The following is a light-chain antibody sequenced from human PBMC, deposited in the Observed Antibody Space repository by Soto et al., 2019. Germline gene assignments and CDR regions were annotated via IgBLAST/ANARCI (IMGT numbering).Light chain of an antibody. Sequence: QAVVTQPPSASGTPGQRVTISCSGSNSNIGSNAVNWYLQLPGTAPKVFIYSNNQRPLGVPDRFSGSKSGTSASLAISGLQSEDEADYYCAAWDDRLNGVVFGGGTKLTVL. J-gene: IGLJ2*01. V-gene: IGLV1-44*01. CDR3: AAWDDRLNGVV. CDR1: NSNIGSNA. CDR2: SNN.